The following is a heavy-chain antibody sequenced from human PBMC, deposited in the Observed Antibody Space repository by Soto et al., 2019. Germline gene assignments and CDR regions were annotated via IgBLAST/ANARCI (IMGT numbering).Heavy chain of an antibody. D-gene: IGHD6-13*01. CDR3: AREITNIAAIDDYYGMDV. CDR1: GYTFTSYD. CDR2: MNPNSGNT. V-gene: IGHV1-8*01. J-gene: IGHJ6*02. Sequence: GASVKVSCKASGYTFTSYDINWVRQATGQGLEWMGWMNPNSGNTGYAQKFQGRVTMTRNTSISTAYMELSSLRSEDTAVYYCAREITNIAAIDDYYGMDVWGQGTTVTVSS.